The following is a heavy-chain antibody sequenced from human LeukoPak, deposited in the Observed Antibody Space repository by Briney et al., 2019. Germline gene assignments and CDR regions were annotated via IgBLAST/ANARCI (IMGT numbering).Heavy chain of an antibody. Sequence: PSETLSLTCTVSGGSISSYYWSWIRQPAGKGLEWIGRIYSSGNTNYNPSLKSRVTISVDRSKNQFSLKLSSVTAADTAVYYCARVSSGRIDYWGQGTLVTVSS. CDR3: ARVSSGRIDY. CDR1: GGSISSYY. V-gene: IGHV4-4*07. J-gene: IGHJ4*02. CDR2: IYSSGNT. D-gene: IGHD3-10*01.